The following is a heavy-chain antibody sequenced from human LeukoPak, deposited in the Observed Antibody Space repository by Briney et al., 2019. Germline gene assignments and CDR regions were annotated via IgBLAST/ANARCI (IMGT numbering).Heavy chain of an antibody. D-gene: IGHD6-19*01. J-gene: IGHJ5*02. Sequence: SETLSLTCTVSGGSISSSSYYWGWIRQPPGKGLEWIGSIYYSGGTYYNPSLKSRVTISVDTSKNQFSLKLSSVTAADTAVYYCARSESTSVAGTGWFDPWGQGTLVTVSS. V-gene: IGHV4-39*01. CDR2: IYYSGGT. CDR3: ARSESTSVAGTGWFDP. CDR1: GGSISSSSYY.